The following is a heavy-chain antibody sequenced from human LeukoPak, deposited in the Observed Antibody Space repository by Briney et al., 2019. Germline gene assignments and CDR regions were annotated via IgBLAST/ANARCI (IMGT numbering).Heavy chain of an antibody. CDR3: ARGNRITMIVFEY. D-gene: IGHD3-22*01. Sequence: GGSLRLSCAASGFTVSSYDMSWVRQAPGKGLEWVSVIYAGGNTYYADSVKGRFTISRDDSKNTLYLQMNSLRAEDTAVYYCARGNRITMIVFEYWGQGTLVTVSS. CDR1: GFTVSSYD. J-gene: IGHJ4*02. CDR2: IYAGGNT. V-gene: IGHV3-53*01.